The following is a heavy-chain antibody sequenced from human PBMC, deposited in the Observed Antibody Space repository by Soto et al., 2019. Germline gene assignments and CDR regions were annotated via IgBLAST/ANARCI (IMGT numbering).Heavy chain of an antibody. CDR1: GYSFTSYW. CDR2: IYPGDSDT. D-gene: IGHD3-10*01. V-gene: IGHV5-51*01. CDR3: ARHYYYGSGSNYYGMDV. Sequence: PGESLKISCKGSGYSFTSYWIGWVRQMPGKGLEWMGIIYPGDSDTRYSPSFQGQVTISADKSISTAYLQWSSLKASDTAMYYCARHYYYGSGSNYYGMDVWGQGNTVTVSS. J-gene: IGHJ6*02.